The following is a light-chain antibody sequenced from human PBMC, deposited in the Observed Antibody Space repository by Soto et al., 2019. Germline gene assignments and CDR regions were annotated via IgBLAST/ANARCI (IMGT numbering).Light chain of an antibody. CDR3: QAWDSSTGI. Sequence: SYELTQPPSVSVSPGQTASITCSGDKLGDKYASWYQSKPGQSPVLVIYQDIQRPSGIPERFPGSNSGNTATLTISGTQAMDEADYYCQAWDSSTGIFGGGTKLTVL. CDR1: KLGDKY. J-gene: IGLJ2*01. CDR2: QDI. V-gene: IGLV3-1*01.